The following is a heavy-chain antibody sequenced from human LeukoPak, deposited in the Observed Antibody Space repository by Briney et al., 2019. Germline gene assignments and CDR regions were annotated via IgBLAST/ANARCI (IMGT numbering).Heavy chain of an antibody. Sequence: SETLSLTCTVSGGSISSYYWSWIRQPPGKGLEWIGYIYYSGSTNYNPSLKSRVTISVDTSKNQFSLKLSSVTAADTAVYYCARDATPCSSTSCVWFDPWGQGTLVTVSS. CDR1: GGSISSYY. CDR2: IYYSGST. J-gene: IGHJ5*02. V-gene: IGHV4-59*01. CDR3: ARDATPCSSTSCVWFDP. D-gene: IGHD2-2*01.